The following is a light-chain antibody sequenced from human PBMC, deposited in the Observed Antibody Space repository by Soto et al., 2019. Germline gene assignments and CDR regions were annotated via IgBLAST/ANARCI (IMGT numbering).Light chain of an antibody. CDR1: YSNIGSNP. CDR2: STN. Sequence: QLVLTQPPSASGAPGQRVTISCSGSYSNIGSNPVNWYQQLPGTAPKLLIYSTNQRPSGVPDRFSGSKSATSASLAISGLQSEDEAGYYCAAWDGSLNAVVFGGGTKVTVL. J-gene: IGLJ2*01. V-gene: IGLV1-44*01. CDR3: AAWDGSLNAVV.